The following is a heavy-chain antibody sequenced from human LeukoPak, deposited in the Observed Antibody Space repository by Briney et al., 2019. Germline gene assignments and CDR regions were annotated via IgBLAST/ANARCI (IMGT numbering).Heavy chain of an antibody. CDR3: ARGGYSSSWYQRKDYFDY. CDR2: IYTSGST. Sequence: SETLSLTCTVSGGSISSYYWSWIRQPAGKGLEWIGRIYTSGSTNYNHSLKSRVTMSVDTSKNQFSLKLSSVTAADTAVYYCARGGYSSSWYQRKDYFDYWGQGTLVTVSS. V-gene: IGHV4-4*07. J-gene: IGHJ4*02. CDR1: GGSISSYY. D-gene: IGHD6-13*01.